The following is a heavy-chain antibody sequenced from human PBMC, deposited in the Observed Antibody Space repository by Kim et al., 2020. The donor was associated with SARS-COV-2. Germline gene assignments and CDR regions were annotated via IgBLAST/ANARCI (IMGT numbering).Heavy chain of an antibody. Sequence: SVKGRFTISRDNSKNTLYLQMNSLRAEDTAVYYCAKDLRYFDWFLGAFDIWGQGTMVTVSS. D-gene: IGHD3-9*01. CDR3: AKDLRYFDWFLGAFDI. J-gene: IGHJ3*02. V-gene: IGHV3-30*02.